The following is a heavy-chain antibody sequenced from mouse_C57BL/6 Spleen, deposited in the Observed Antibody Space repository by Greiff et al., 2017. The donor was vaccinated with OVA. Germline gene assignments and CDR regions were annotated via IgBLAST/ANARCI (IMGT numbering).Heavy chain of an antibody. V-gene: IGHV5-6*01. CDR3: ARLSY. CDR1: GFTFSSYG. J-gene: IGHJ3*01. CDR2: ISSGGSYT. Sequence: EVKLMESGGDLVKPGGSLKLSCAASGFTFSSYGMSWVRQTPDKRLEWVATISSGGSYTYYPDSVKGRFTISRDNAKNTLYLQMSSLKSEDTAMYYCARLSYWGQGTLVTVSA.